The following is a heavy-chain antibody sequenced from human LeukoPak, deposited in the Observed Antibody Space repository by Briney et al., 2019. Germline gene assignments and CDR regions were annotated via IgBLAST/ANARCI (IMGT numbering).Heavy chain of an antibody. D-gene: IGHD3-16*01. V-gene: IGHV1-18*04. CDR1: GYTFTSYG. CDR3: ARLNINGGENWFDP. Sequence: GASVKVSCKASGYTFTSYGISWVRQAPGQGLEWMGWISAYNGNTNYAQKLQGRVTMTTDTSTSTAYMELRSLRSDDTAVYYCARLNINGGENWFDPWVQGTLVTVSS. CDR2: ISAYNGNT. J-gene: IGHJ5*02.